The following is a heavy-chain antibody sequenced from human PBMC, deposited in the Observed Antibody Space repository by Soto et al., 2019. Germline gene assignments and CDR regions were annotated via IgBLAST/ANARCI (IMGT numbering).Heavy chain of an antibody. V-gene: IGHV5-51*01. D-gene: IGHD3-10*01. CDR3: ARHLRGYGMDV. Sequence: GESLKISCRTSGYSFSDYWIGWVRQMPGKGLEWMAIIHPGDSDTTYSPSFQGQATISADKFITTAYLQWSSLKASGTAMYYCARHLRGYGMDVWGQGTTVTVSS. CDR2: IHPGDSDT. J-gene: IGHJ6*02. CDR1: GYSFSDYW.